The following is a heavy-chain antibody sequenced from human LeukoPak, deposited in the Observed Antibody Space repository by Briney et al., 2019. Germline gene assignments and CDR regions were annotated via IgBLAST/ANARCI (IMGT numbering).Heavy chain of an antibody. CDR2: IYYSGST. J-gene: IGHJ2*01. D-gene: IGHD2-21*02. Sequence: SETLSLTCTVSVDSLSSYYWSWIRQPPGKGLEWIGYIYYSGSTNYNPSLKSRVTISVDTSKNQFSLKLSSVTAADTAVYYCARKEGRDWGPWYFDLLGRGALVTVSS. CDR3: ARKEGRDWGPWYFDL. V-gene: IGHV4-59*01. CDR1: VDSLSSYY.